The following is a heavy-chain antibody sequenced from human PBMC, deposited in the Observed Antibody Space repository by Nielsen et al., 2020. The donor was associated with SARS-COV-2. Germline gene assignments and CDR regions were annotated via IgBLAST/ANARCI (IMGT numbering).Heavy chain of an antibody. CDR3: AILNRRILTPLALASLRFDY. Sequence: SETLSLTCIVYGASMSDSNYYWGRIRETTWKGLEWIASIYYSGITYYNTSLKSRVTISMHTSKNHFSLTLNSVAAADTAVYYCAILNRRILTPLALASLRFDYWGQGSLVTVSS. J-gene: IGHJ4*02. CDR1: GASMSDSNYY. CDR2: IYYSGIT. D-gene: IGHD3-3*02. V-gene: IGHV4-39*02.